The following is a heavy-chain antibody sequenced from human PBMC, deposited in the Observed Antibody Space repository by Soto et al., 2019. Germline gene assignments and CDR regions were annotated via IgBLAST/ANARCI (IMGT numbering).Heavy chain of an antibody. J-gene: IGHJ4*02. V-gene: IGHV4-31*03. CDR2: IYYSGST. CDR1: GGSISSGGYY. D-gene: IGHD6-13*01. Sequence: QVQLQESGPGLVKPSQTLSLTCTVSGGSISSGGYYWSWIRQHPGKGLEWIGYIYYSGSTYYNPSLKSRVTISVDTSKNQFSLKLSSVTAADTAVYYCARVSYSSSWYGLRPHFDYWGQGTLVTVSS. CDR3: ARVSYSSSWYGLRPHFDY.